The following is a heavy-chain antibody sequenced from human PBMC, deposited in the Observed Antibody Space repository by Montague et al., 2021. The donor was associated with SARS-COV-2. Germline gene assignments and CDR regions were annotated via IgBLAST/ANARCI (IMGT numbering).Heavy chain of an antibody. J-gene: IGHJ6*02. D-gene: IGHD3-22*01. CDR3: ARDRVRYDASDYSGVYYYYGMDV. Sequence: TLSLTCTVSGGSISSGSYYWTWIRQPAGKGLEWIGRIYTSGSANYNASLKSRVTISLDTSKNQFSLKLSSVTAADTAVYYCARDRVRYDASDYSGVYYYYGMDVWGQGTTVTVSS. V-gene: IGHV4-61*02. CDR1: GGSISSGSYY. CDR2: IYTSGSA.